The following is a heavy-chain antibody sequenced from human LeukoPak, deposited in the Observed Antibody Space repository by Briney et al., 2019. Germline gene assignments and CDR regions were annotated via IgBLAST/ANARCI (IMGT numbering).Heavy chain of an antibody. CDR1: GFTFDDYG. J-gene: IGHJ5*01. V-gene: IGHV3-9*01. Sequence: GRSLRLSCAASGFTFDDYGMHWVRQPPGKGLEWVSGISWNSGNIGYADSVKGRFTISRDNAKNSLYLQMDILKPEDTAFYYCAKVDGYNSGWYDSWGQGTLVTVSP. CDR3: AKVDGYNSGWYDS. D-gene: IGHD6-19*01. CDR2: ISWNSGNI.